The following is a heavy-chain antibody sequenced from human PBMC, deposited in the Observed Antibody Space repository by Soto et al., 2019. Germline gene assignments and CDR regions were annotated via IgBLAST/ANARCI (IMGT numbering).Heavy chain of an antibody. J-gene: IGHJ6*02. D-gene: IGHD1-26*01. CDR3: AGGTRSVWYGMDV. V-gene: IGHV4-34*01. Sequence: SETLSLTCAVYGGSFSGYYWSWIRQPPGKGLEWIGEINHSGSTNYNPSLKSRGTISVDTSKNQFSLKLSSVTAADTALYYCAGGTRSVWYGMDVWGQGTTVTVSS. CDR1: GGSFSGYY. CDR2: INHSGST.